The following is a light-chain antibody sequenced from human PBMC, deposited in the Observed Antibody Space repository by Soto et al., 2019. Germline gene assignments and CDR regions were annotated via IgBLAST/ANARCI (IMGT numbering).Light chain of an antibody. CDR1: SSDVGAYNF. V-gene: IGLV2-14*03. Sequence: QSALTQPASVSGSPGQSITISCTGTSSDVGAYNFVSWHQQHPGKAPKLMIYNVYDRPSGISYRFSGSKSGNTASLTISGLQGEDEADYYCSAYTVSRTYGIGTGTKVT. CDR2: NVY. J-gene: IGLJ1*01. CDR3: SAYTVSRTYG.